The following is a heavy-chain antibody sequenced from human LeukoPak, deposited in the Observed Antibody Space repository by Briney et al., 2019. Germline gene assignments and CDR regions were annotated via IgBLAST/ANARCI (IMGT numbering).Heavy chain of an antibody. CDR1: GFTFSSYA. CDR3: ARRGMESRTGGVVPRFLEGSLGY. J-gene: IGHJ4*02. V-gene: IGHV3-30-3*01. Sequence: PGGSLRLSCAASGFTFSSYAMHWVRQAPGKGLEWVAVISYDGSNKYYADSVKGRFTISRDNAKNSLYLQMNSLRAEDTAVYYCARRGMESRTGGVVPRFLEGSLGYWGQGTLVTVSS. CDR2: ISYDGSNK. D-gene: IGHD3-3*01.